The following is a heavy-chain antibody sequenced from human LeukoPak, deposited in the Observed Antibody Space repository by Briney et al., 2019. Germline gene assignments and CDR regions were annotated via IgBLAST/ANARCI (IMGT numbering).Heavy chain of an antibody. V-gene: IGHV3-30*18. Sequence: PGRSLRLSCAASGFTFGSYGMHWVRQAPGKGLEWVAVISYDGSNEYYADSVKGRFTISRDNSKNTLYLQMNSLRAEDTAVYYCAKDQLGYFDYWGQGTLVTVSS. CDR1: GFTFGSYG. D-gene: IGHD7-27*01. CDR3: AKDQLGYFDY. J-gene: IGHJ4*02. CDR2: ISYDGSNE.